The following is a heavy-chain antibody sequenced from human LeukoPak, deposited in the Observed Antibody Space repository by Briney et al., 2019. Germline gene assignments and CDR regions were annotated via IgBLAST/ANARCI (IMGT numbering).Heavy chain of an antibody. V-gene: IGHV4-59*01. Sequence: SETLSLTCTVSGGSINSYFWSWIRQPPGKGLEWIGYIYYSGDTNYNPSLKSRVTISVDTPKNQFSLKLSSVTAADTAVYYCARYFYDTDAFDIWGQGTMVTISS. CDR2: IYYSGDT. CDR3: ARYFYDTDAFDI. J-gene: IGHJ3*02. D-gene: IGHD3-22*01. CDR1: GGSINSYF.